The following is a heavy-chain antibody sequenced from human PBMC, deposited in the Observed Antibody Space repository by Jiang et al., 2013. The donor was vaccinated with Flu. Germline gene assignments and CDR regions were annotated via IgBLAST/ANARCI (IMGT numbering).Heavy chain of an antibody. CDR1: GGSISSSSYY. J-gene: IGHJ4*02. V-gene: IGHV4-39*01. CDR2: IYYSGTT. CDR3: ARRIRNSHSQDY. Sequence: PGLLKPSETLSLTCTVSGGSISSSSYYWGWIRQPPGKGLEWIGTIYYSGTTYYNPSLKSRVTISVDTSRNQFSLTLNSLTAADTAVYFCARRIRNSHSQDYWGQGTLVTVSS. D-gene: IGHD2/OR15-2a*01.